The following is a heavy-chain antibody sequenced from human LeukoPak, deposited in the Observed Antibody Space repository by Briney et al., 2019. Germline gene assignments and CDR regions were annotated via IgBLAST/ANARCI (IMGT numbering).Heavy chain of an antibody. Sequence: GESLKISCKGSGYSFTSYWIGWVRQMPGKGLEWMGIIYPGDSDTRYSPSFQGQVTISADKSISTAYLQWSSLKASDTAMYYCARHSRRITIFTSYYYGMDVWGQGTTVTVSS. CDR2: IYPGDSDT. D-gene: IGHD3-9*01. J-gene: IGHJ6*02. CDR1: GYSFTSYW. CDR3: ARHSRRITIFTSYYYGMDV. V-gene: IGHV5-51*01.